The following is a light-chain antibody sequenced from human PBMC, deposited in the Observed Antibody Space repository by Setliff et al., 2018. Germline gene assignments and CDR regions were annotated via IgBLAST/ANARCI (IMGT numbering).Light chain of an antibody. J-gene: IGLJ1*01. V-gene: IGLV1-44*01. CDR2: NNN. Sequence: QSVLAQPPSASGTPGQKVSISCSGSTSNIGNNAVNWYQHLPEMAPKLLIHNNNERPSGVPDRISGSKSGTSASLTISGLQSDDEADYYCAAWDDRLSGYVFGTGTKVTVL. CDR1: TSNIGNNA. CDR3: AAWDDRLSGYV.